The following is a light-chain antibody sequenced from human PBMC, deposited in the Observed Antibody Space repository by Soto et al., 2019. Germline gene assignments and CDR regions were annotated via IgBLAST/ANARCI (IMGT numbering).Light chain of an antibody. CDR3: QSYGRASD. J-gene: IGKJ5*01. V-gene: IGKV3-20*01. Sequence: EIGLTQSPGTLSLSPGERATLDCRASQSVSCSYLAWDQQKRCHAPRLLIYGASSRDTGIPDRFSGRGSGTVFTLVISLVEPADFAVYYCQSYGRASDFG. CDR2: GAS. CDR1: QSVSCSY.